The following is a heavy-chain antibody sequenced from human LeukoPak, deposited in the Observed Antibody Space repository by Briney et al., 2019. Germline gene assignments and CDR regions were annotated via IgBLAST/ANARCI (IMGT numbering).Heavy chain of an antibody. D-gene: IGHD2-21*02. J-gene: IGHJ4*02. CDR3: ASTLAYCGGDCYEDFDY. CDR1: GFTFDDYG. Sequence: GGSLRLSCAASGFTFDDYGMSWVRQAPGKGLEWVSAISGSGGSTYYADSVKGRFTISRDNSKNTLYLQMNSLRAEDTAVYYCASTLAYCGGDCYEDFDYWGQGTLVTVSS. V-gene: IGHV3-23*01. CDR2: ISGSGGST.